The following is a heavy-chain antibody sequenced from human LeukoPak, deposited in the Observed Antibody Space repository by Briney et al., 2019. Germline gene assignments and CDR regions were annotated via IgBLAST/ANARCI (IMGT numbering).Heavy chain of an antibody. J-gene: IGHJ4*02. CDR3: ARDRGGSYSEIDY. CDR1: GFTFNSYS. Sequence: GRSLRLTCTASGFTFNSYSLNWVRQAPGTGLEWVSFISASSSVRYYADSVKGRFTISRDNAKNSLYLQMSSLRAEDTAVYYCARDRGGSYSEIDYWGQGNLVTVSS. CDR2: ISASSSVR. V-gene: IGHV3-48*04. D-gene: IGHD1-26*01.